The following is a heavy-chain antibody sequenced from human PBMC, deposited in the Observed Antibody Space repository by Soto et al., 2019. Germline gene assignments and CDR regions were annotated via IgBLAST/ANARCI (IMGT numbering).Heavy chain of an antibody. D-gene: IGHD2-21*02. Sequence: SQTLSLTCAISGDSVSSNSAAWNWIRQSPSRGLEWLGRTYYRSKWYNDYAVSVKSRITINPDTSKNQFSLQLNSVTPEDTAVYYXARDPGGVVTAQRQFDPWGQGTLVTVSS. CDR1: GDSVSSNSAA. V-gene: IGHV6-1*01. J-gene: IGHJ5*02. CDR2: TYYRSKWYN. CDR3: ARDPGGVVTAQRQFDP.